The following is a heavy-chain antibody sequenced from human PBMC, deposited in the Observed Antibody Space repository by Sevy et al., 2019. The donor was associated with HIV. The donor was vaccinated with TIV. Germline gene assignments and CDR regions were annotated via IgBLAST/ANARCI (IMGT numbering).Heavy chain of an antibody. V-gene: IGHV3-30-3*01. CDR3: ARVLLDGDSPDY. Sequence: LTCAASGFTFSSYAMHWVRQAPGKGLEWVAVISYDGSNKYYADSVKGRFTISRDNSKNTLYLQMNSLRAEDTAVYYCARVLLDGDSPDYWGQGTLVTVSS. D-gene: IGHD4-17*01. J-gene: IGHJ4*02. CDR1: GFTFSSYA. CDR2: ISYDGSNK.